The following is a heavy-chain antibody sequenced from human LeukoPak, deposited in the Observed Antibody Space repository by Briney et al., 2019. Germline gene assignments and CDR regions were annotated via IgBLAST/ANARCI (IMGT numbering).Heavy chain of an antibody. V-gene: IGHV1-2*02. CDR2: INPKSGGT. CDR3: AREIYGGKKGDDC. D-gene: IGHD4-23*01. J-gene: IGHJ4*02. CDR1: GCTFTSYY. Sequence: GASVKVSCKASGCTFTSYYIHWVRQAPGQGLEWMGWINPKSGGTTYGQRFQGRVTMTRDTSISTAYMELNGLTSDDTAVYYCAREIYGGKKGDDCWGQGTLVTVSS.